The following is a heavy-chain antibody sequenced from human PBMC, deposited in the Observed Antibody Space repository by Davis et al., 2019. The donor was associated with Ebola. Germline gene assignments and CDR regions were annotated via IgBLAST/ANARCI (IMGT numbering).Heavy chain of an antibody. CDR3: ARHEMLNSGNYLTAFDI. J-gene: IGHJ3*02. CDR1: VITFSSYA. V-gene: IGHV3-23*01. CDR2: ISGSGGST. D-gene: IGHD1-26*01. Sequence: PGGSLRLSCTDSVITFSSYAMTWVRQAPGKGLEWVSAISGSGGSTYYADSVKGRFTISRDNSKKTLYLQMNGLRAEDTAVYYCARHEMLNSGNYLTAFDIWGQGTMVTVSS.